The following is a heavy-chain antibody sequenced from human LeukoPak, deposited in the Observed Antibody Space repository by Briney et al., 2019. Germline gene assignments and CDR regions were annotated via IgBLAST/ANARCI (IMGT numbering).Heavy chain of an antibody. CDR3: ARHFSGFDH. CDR2: IYYSGST. D-gene: IGHD2-8*02. CDR1: GGSISPFY. Sequence: SETLSLTCTVSGGSISPFYWSWIRQSPDKGLVWIGNIYYSGSTNYNPSFKSRVTISLDTSKKQYCLHLSSVTAADTAIYYCARHFSGFDHWGQGAQVTVSS. V-gene: IGHV4-59*08. J-gene: IGHJ4*02.